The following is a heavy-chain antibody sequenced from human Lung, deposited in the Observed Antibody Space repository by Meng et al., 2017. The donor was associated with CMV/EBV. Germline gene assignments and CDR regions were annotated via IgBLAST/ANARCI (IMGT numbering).Heavy chain of an antibody. V-gene: IGHV3-30*04. CDR3: AKTRSGFVVVPDAIDS. CDR1: GFPFSGHA. Sequence: GESXKISCAASGFPFSGHAMHWVRQAPGKGLEWVALMSYDGSKTCYADFVKGRFTISRDNSRNTLYLQMSLLRTDDTAVYYCAKTRSGFVVVPDAIDSWGQGTLVTVSS. CDR2: MSYDGSKT. J-gene: IGHJ4*02. D-gene: IGHD2-15*01.